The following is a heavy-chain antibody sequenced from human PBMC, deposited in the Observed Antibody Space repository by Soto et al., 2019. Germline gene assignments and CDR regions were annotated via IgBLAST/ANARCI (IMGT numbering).Heavy chain of an antibody. D-gene: IGHD1-26*01. V-gene: IGHV3-23*01. Sequence: GGSLRLSCAASGFTFSSYAMSWVRQAPGKGLEWVSAISGSGGSTYYADSVKGRFTISRDNSKNTLYLQMNSLRAEDTAVYYCAKDRIGSYYEPRFDYWGQGTLVTVSS. J-gene: IGHJ4*02. CDR1: GFTFSSYA. CDR3: AKDRIGSYYEPRFDY. CDR2: ISGSGGST.